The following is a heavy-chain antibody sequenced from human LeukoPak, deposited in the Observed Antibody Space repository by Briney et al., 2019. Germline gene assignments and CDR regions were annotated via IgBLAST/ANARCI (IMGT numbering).Heavy chain of an antibody. CDR2: ISYDGSNK. CDR1: GFTFSSYA. V-gene: IGHV3-30-3*01. CDR3: ARDLGSSSWYGMDV. Sequence: GGSLRLSCAASGFTFSSYAMHWVRQAPGKGLEWVAVISYDGSNKYYADSVKGRFTISRDNSKNTLYLQMNSLRAEDTAVYYCARDLGSSSWYGMDVWGQGPTVTVSS. J-gene: IGHJ6*01. D-gene: IGHD6-13*01.